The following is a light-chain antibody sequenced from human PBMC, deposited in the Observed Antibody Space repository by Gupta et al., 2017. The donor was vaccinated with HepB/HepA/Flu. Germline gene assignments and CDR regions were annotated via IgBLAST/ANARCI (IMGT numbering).Light chain of an antibody. CDR1: RNGNQY. Sequence: SSVLSQPHAVSVAPGEPARIHCEGKRNGNQYVHWYQQRPGQAPILVVYDNSDRPSGIPQRFSGFNSGNTATLTISRVEAGDEADYYCQVWESDSHPVVFGGGTKLTVL. CDR3: QVWESDSHPVV. V-gene: IGLV3-21*02. J-gene: IGLJ2*01. CDR2: DNS.